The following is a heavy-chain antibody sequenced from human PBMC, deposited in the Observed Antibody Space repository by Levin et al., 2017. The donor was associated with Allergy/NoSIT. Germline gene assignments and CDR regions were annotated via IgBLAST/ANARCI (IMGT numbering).Heavy chain of an antibody. D-gene: IGHD3-10*01. CDR3: ERSGRRVSGRWGGGSFDD. V-gene: IGHV2-5*02. CDR1: GFSLSTSGVG. J-gene: IGHJ4*02. Sequence: SGPTLVKPTQTLTLTCTFSGFSLSTSGVGVGWIRQPPGKALEWLGIIYWDDDKRYSPSLKSRLTITKDTSENQVVLTMTNMDPVDTATYYCERSGRRVSGRWGGGSFDDWGQGTLVTVSS. CDR2: IYWDDDK.